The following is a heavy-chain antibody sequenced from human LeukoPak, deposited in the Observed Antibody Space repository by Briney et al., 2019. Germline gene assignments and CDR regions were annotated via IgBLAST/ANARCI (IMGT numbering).Heavy chain of an antibody. CDR3: ASIRAVAGLPYYYYYGMDV. V-gene: IGHV4-31*03. D-gene: IGHD6-19*01. Sequence: PSETLSLTCTVSGGSISSGGYYWSWIRQHPGKGLEWIGYIYYSGSTYYNPSLKSRVTISVDTSKNQFSLKLSSVTAADTAVYYCASIRAVAGLPYYYYYGMDVWGRGTTVTVSS. CDR2: IYYSGST. J-gene: IGHJ6*02. CDR1: GGSISSGGYY.